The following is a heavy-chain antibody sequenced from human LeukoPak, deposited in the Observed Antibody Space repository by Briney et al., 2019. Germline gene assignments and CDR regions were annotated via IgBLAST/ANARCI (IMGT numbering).Heavy chain of an antibody. CDR1: GHSISSAYY. CDR3: ARVAQAGISGVVLAPNWFDP. D-gene: IGHD3-3*01. Sequence: SETLSLTCTVSGHSISSAYYWGWIRRSPGKGLEWIGSIHHSGTTYYNVSLKSRLTISIDTSKNQFSLKMTSVTAADTAIYYCARVAQAGISGVVLAPNWFDPWGQGTLVTVSS. CDR2: IHHSGTT. V-gene: IGHV4-38-2*02. J-gene: IGHJ5*02.